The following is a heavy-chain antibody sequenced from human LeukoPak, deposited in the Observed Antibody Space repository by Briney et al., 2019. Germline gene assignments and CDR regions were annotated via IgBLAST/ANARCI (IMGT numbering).Heavy chain of an antibody. CDR1: GGSISSYY. CDR3: ARVTGYMVEDYFDS. V-gene: IGHV4-59*01. D-gene: IGHD6-13*01. Sequence: SETLSLTCTVSGGSISSYYWSWIRQPPGKGLEWIGYIYYSGSTNYNPSLKSRVTISVDTSKNQFSLKLSSVTAADTAVYYCARVTGYMVEDYFDSWGQGTLVTVSS. J-gene: IGHJ4*02. CDR2: IYYSGST.